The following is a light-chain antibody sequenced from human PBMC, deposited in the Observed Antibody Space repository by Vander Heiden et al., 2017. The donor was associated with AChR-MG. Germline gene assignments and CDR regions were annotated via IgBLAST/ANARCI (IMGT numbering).Light chain of an antibody. CDR1: QSISSY. CDR2: AAS. Sequence: DIQMTQSPSSLSASVGDRVTITCRASQSISSYLNWYQQKPGKAPDFLIYAASSLQSGVPSRFSGSGSGTDFTLTISSLQLEDFATYYCQQSDSTPRTFGQGTKVEIK. CDR3: QQSDSTPRT. J-gene: IGKJ1*01. V-gene: IGKV1-39*01.